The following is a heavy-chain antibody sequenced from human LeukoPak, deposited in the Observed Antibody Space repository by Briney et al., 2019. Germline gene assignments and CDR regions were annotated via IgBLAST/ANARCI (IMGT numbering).Heavy chain of an antibody. J-gene: IGHJ4*02. CDR2: LSSSGGST. Sequence: PGGSLRLSCAASGFTFSSYAMSWVRHAPGKGLEWVSALSSSGGSTYYADSVKGRFTISRDNAKSSLYLQMNSLRAENTAVYYGARMGSSSWSDYWGQGTLVTVSS. CDR3: ARMGSSSWSDY. D-gene: IGHD6-13*01. CDR1: GFTFSSYA. V-gene: IGHV3-23*01.